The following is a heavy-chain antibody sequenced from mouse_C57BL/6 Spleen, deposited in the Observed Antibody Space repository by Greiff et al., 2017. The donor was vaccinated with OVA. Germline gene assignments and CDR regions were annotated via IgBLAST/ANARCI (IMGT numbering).Heavy chain of an antibody. V-gene: IGHV1-85*01. CDR1: GYTFTSYD. D-gene: IGHD1-1*01. CDR2: IYTRAGST. Sequence: QVQLQQSGPELVKPGASVKLSCKASGYTFTSYDINWVKQRPGQGLEWIGGIYTRAGSTKYNEKFKGKATLTVDTSSSTAYMELHSLTSEVSAVYFCADYYGSSYGFAYWGQGTLVTVSA. J-gene: IGHJ3*01. CDR3: ADYYGSSYGFAY.